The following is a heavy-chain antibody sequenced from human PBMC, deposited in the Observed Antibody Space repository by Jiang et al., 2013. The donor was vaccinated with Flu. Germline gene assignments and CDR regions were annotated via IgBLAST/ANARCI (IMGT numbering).Heavy chain of an antibody. Sequence: PGESLRISCKGSGYSFTSYWISWVRQMPGKGLEWMGRIDPSDSYTNYSPSFQGHVTISADKSISTAYLRWSSLKASDTAMYYCARRGKQWLGGDGMDVWGQGTTVTVSS. V-gene: IGHV5-10-1*01. CDR3: ARRGKQWLGGDGMDV. CDR1: GYSFTSYW. CDR2: IDPSDSYT. J-gene: IGHJ6*02. D-gene: IGHD6-19*01.